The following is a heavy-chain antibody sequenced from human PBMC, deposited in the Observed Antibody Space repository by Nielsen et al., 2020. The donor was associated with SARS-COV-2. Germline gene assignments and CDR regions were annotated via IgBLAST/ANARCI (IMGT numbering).Heavy chain of an antibody. V-gene: IGHV3-33*01. Sequence: GESLKISCAASGFTFSSYGMYWVRQAPGKGLEWVAVIWYDGSNKYYADSVKGRFTISRDNSKNTLYLQMNSLRAEDTAVYYCARDSGSHMDVWGKGTTVTVSS. J-gene: IGHJ6*04. CDR3: ARDSGSHMDV. D-gene: IGHD1-26*01. CDR2: IWYDGSNK. CDR1: GFTFSSYG.